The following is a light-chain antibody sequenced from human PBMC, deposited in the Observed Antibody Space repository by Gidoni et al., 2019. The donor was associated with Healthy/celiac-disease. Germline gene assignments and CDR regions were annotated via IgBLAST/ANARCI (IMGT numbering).Light chain of an antibody. CDR2: DAS. V-gene: IGKV3-11*01. Sequence: EIVLTQSPATLSLSPGERATLSCRASQSVSSYLAWYQQKPGQAPRLLIYDASNRATGIPARFSGSGSGTDFTLTIISLEPKDFAVYYCQQRSNWPPITFGQGTRLEIK. CDR3: QQRSNWPPIT. CDR1: QSVSSY. J-gene: IGKJ5*01.